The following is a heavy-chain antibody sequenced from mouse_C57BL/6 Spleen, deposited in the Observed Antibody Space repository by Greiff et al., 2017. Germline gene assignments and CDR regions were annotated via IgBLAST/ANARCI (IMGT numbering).Heavy chain of an antibody. D-gene: IGHD2-5*01. CDR2: INPSNGGT. J-gene: IGHJ3*01. Sequence: QVQLQQPGTELVKPGASVKLSCTASGYTFTSYWMHWVKQRPGQGLEWIGNINPSNGGTNYNEKFKSKATLTVDKSSSTAYMQLSSLTSEDSAVYYCARVAYSNYTWFAYWGQGTLVTVSA. CDR1: GYTFTSYW. CDR3: ARVAYSNYTWFAY. V-gene: IGHV1-53*01.